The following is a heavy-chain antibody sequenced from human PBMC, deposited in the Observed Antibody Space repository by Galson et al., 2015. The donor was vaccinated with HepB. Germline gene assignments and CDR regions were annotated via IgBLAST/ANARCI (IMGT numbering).Heavy chain of an antibody. CDR1: GFTFSSHS. V-gene: IGHV3-21*01. CDR3: ARDVGLAVARAPDY. CDR2: IGSSGDYI. D-gene: IGHD6-19*01. Sequence: SLRLSCAVSGFTFSSHSMNWVRQAPGKGLEWVSCIGSSGDYIYYADSVKGRLTVSRDNAKNSLYLQMTSLRVEDTAVYYCARDVGLAVARAPDYWGQGTLVTVPS. J-gene: IGHJ4*02.